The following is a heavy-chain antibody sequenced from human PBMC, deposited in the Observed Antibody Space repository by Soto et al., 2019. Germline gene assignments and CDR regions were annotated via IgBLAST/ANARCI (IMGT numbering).Heavy chain of an antibody. J-gene: IGHJ6*02. V-gene: IGHV3-43*01. Sequence: EVQLVESGGVVVQPGGSLRLSCAASGFTFDDYTMHWVRQAPGKGLEWVSLISWDGGSTYYADSVKGRFTISRDNSKNYLYLQMNSLRTEDTALYYCAKGTYYYDSSGQGYGMDVWGQGTTVTVSS. CDR3: AKGTYYYDSSGQGYGMDV. CDR1: GFTFDDYT. CDR2: ISWDGGST. D-gene: IGHD3-22*01.